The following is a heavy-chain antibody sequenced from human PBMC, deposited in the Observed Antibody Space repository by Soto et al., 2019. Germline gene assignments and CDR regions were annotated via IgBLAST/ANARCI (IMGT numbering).Heavy chain of an antibody. CDR2: IRSKAYGGTT. CDR1: GFTFGAYP. Sequence: GGSLRLSCSASGFTFGAYPMSWVRQAPGKGLEWVGFIRSKAYGGTTEYAASVRGRFTISRDDSKSIAYLQMNSLRTEDAAVYYCTRLGASISGDLYYFDYWGQGTLVTVSS. D-gene: IGHD1-20*01. J-gene: IGHJ4*02. CDR3: TRLGASISGDLYYFDY. V-gene: IGHV3-49*04.